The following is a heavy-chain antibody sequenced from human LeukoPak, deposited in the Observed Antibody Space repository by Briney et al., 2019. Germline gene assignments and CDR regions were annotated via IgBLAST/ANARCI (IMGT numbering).Heavy chain of an antibody. CDR2: IYYSGST. D-gene: IGHD5-18*01. Sequence: SETLSLTCTVSGGSISSSSYYWGWIRQPPGKGLEWIGSIYYSGSTYYNPSLKSRVTISVDTSKNQFSLKLSSVTAADTAVYYCAREPYSYGSDAFDIWGQGTMVTVSS. J-gene: IGHJ3*02. CDR1: GGSISSSSYY. CDR3: AREPYSYGSDAFDI. V-gene: IGHV4-39*07.